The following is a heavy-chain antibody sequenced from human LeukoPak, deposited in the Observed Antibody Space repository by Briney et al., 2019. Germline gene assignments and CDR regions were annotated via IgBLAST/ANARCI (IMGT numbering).Heavy chain of an antibody. Sequence: PGGSLRLSCVASGFTISEYTMNWVRQAPGKGLEWVSPISISSSHIYYTGSLRGRFTISRDNAKDSLYLQMNSLRAEDTAVYYCARSYNHYFYGMDVWGQGTTVTVAS. CDR2: ISISSSHI. CDR1: GFTISEYT. J-gene: IGHJ6*02. D-gene: IGHD1-14*01. CDR3: ARSYNHYFYGMDV. V-gene: IGHV3-21*01.